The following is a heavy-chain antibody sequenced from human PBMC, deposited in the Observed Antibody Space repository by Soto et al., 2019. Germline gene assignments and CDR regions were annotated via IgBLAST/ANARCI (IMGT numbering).Heavy chain of an antibody. D-gene: IGHD6-13*01. CDR1: GYFFAGYW. J-gene: IGHJ5*02. Sequence: GESLKISCKGSGYFFAGYWIAWVRQMPGKGLEWMGIIYPDNSNTKYSRSFQGQVTISADKSSSTTYLQWSSLKASDTAIYYCARQGAAVPTVPLIWFDPWGQGTLVTVSS. CDR3: ARQGAAVPTVPLIWFDP. CDR2: IYPDNSNT. V-gene: IGHV5-51*01.